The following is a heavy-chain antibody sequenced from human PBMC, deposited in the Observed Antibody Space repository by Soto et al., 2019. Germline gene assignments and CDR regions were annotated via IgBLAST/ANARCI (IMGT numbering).Heavy chain of an antibody. D-gene: IGHD6-19*01. V-gene: IGHV4-59*01. CDR2: IYYSGST. CDR1: GGSISSYY. J-gene: IGHJ4*02. Sequence: SETLSLTCTVSGGSISSYYWSWIRQPPGKGLEWIGYIYYSGSTNYNPSLKSRVTISVDTSKNQFSLKLSSVTAADTAVYYCARAGVAGDYFDYWGQGTLVTVSS. CDR3: ARAGVAGDYFDY.